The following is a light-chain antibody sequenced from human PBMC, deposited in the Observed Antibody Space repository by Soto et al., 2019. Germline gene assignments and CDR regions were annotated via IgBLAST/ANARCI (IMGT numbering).Light chain of an antibody. V-gene: IGKV1-27*01. J-gene: IGKJ4*01. CDR2: AAS. CDR3: QKCKTAPFT. Sequence: DIQMTQSPSSLSAFVGDRVTITCRASQDISNFLAWYQQKPGKVPKLLIYAASILQSGVPSRFSGSGSVTEFTLTISSLQPEDVATYYCQKCKTAPFTFGGGTKVEIK. CDR1: QDISNF.